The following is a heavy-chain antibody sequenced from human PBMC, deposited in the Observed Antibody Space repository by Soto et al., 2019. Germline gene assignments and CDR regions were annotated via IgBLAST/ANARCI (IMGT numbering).Heavy chain of an antibody. CDR2: ISGSGGSA. V-gene: IGHV3-23*01. Sequence: EVQLLESGGGSVQPGGSLRLSCAASGFTFSTYAMSWVRQGPGRGLEWVATISGSGGSAYYTDSVKGRFTISRDNFESTLYLQMNSLRAEDTAVYHCAKDLSIAARSTFDYWGQGTLVSVSS. CDR3: AKDLSIAARSTFDY. J-gene: IGHJ4*02. D-gene: IGHD6-6*01. CDR1: GFTFSTYA.